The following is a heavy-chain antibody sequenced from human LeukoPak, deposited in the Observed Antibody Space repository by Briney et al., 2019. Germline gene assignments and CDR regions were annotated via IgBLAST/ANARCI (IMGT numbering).Heavy chain of an antibody. J-gene: IGHJ6*03. CDR2: IYSGGNT. V-gene: IGHV3-66*01. CDR3: AKVYRFYRPAQLVTAGTNYYYMDV. D-gene: IGHD6-13*01. Sequence: GGSLRLSCAASGFTVSNNYMSWVRQAPGKGLEWVSVIYSGGNTYYADSVKGRFTISRDNSKNTLYLQMNSLRAEDTAVYYCAKVYRFYRPAQLVTAGTNYYYMDVWGKGTTVTVSS. CDR1: GFTVSNNY.